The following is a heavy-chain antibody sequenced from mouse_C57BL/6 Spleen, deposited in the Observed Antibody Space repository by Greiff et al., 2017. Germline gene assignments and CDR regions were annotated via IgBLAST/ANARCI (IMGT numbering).Heavy chain of an antibody. CDR2: IYPEDGDP. J-gene: IGHJ3*01. CDR1: GFNIKDYY. D-gene: IGHD1-1*01. CDR3: TWDGSSYEAY. V-gene: IGHV14-1*01. Sequence: VQLQQSGAELVRPGASVKLSCTASGFNIKDYYMHWVKQRPEQGLEWIGRIYPEDGDPEYAPKFQGKATMTADTSSNTAYLPLSSLTSEETAVYYVTWDGSSYEAYWGQGTLVTVSA.